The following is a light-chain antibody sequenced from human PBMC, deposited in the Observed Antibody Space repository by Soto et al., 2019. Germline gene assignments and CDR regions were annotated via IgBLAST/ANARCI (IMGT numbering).Light chain of an antibody. Sequence: ETVVTQSPDTLSLSPGERATFSCRASQTISDLLAWYQHKPGQAPRLVIYDASNRAAGFPARFSGSGSGTDFTLTISSLEPEDSAIYYCVQRMDWPWTFGQGTRVDIK. V-gene: IGKV3-11*01. CDR3: VQRMDWPWT. CDR2: DAS. J-gene: IGKJ1*01. CDR1: QTISDL.